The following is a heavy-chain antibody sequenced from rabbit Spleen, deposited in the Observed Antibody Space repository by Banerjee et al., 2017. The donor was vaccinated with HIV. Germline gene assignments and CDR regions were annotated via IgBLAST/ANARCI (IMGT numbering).Heavy chain of an antibody. Sequence: QEQLEESGGGLVKPEGSLTLTCKASRFSFSDRDVMCWVRQAPGKGLEWIACINTATGKAVYANWAKGRFTISRTSSTTVTLQMTSLTAADTATYFCARETSSGWGIVSYYFTLWGPGTLVTVS. CDR2: INTATGKA. V-gene: IGHV1S45*01. CDR1: RFSFSDRDV. CDR3: ARETSSGWGIVSYYFTL. D-gene: IGHD4-1*01. J-gene: IGHJ4*01.